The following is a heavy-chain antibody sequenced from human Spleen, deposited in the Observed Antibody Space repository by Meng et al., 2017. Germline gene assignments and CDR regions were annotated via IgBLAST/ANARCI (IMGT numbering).Heavy chain of an antibody. Sequence: QVQLQHWGAGLLTPSETRSLTGVVSGGSFSDYYWSWIRQPPGKGLEWIGEINHSGSTNYNPSLESRATISVDTSQNNLSLKLSSVTAADTAVYYCARTENFGTSWYPHYWGQGTLVTVSS. CDR1: GGSFSDYY. CDR3: ARTENFGTSWYPHY. CDR2: INHSGST. V-gene: IGHV4-34*01. J-gene: IGHJ4*02. D-gene: IGHD6-13*01.